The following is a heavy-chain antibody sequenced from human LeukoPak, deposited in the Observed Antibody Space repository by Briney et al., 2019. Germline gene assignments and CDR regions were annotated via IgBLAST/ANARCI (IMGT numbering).Heavy chain of an antibody. CDR3: ARHACNTRGCLWEGYFDL. J-gene: IGHJ2*01. CDR1: GFSFATYW. D-gene: IGHD2-15*01. CDR2: INAGNSDDT. V-gene: IGHV5-51*01. Sequence: GESLQISCKGSGFSFATYWIGWVRQMPGKGLEWMAIINAGNSDDTRYSSSFQGQVTMSVDRSISTAYLQWSSLTASDTAMYYCARHACNTRGCLWEGYFDLWGRGTLVTVPS.